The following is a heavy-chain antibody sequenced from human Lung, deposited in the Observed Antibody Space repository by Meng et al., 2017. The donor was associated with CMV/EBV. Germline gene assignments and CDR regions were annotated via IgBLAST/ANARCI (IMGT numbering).Heavy chain of an antibody. CDR1: GFTSDDYA. CDR2: ISWNSGSI. Sequence: SLKISXAASGFTSDDYAMHWVRQAPGKGLEWVSGISWNSGSIGYADSVKGRFTISRDNAKNSLYLQMNSLRAEDTALYYCAKDLRPRYNWNYDYYYGMDVWGQGTTVTVSS. CDR3: AKDLRPRYNWNYDYYYGMDV. V-gene: IGHV3-9*02. D-gene: IGHD1-20*01. J-gene: IGHJ6*02.